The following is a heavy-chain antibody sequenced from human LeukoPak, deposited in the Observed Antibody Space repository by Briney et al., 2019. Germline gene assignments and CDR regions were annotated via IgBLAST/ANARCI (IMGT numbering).Heavy chain of an antibody. V-gene: IGHV3-9*01. CDR1: GFTFDDYA. J-gene: IGHJ4*02. CDR3: AKGPVVVAANYFDY. D-gene: IGHD2-15*01. Sequence: PGGSLRLSCAASGFTFDDYAMHWVRHAPGKGLEWVSGISWKSGSIGYADSVKGRFTISRDNAKNSLYLQMNSLRAEDTALYYCAKGPVVVAANYFDYWGQGTLVTVSS. CDR2: ISWKSGSI.